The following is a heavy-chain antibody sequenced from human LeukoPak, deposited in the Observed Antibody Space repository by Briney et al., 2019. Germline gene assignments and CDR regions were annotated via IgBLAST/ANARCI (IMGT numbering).Heavy chain of an antibody. J-gene: IGHJ3*02. D-gene: IGHD1-26*01. CDR3: AHRFGGGNYYEDAFDI. Sequence: ESGPTLVKPTETLMLTCTFSGFSLSTSGVGVGWIRQPPGKALEWLALIYWDDDKRYRPSLKSRLTITKDTSKNQVVLTMTNMDPVDTATYYCAHRFGGGNYYEDAFDIWGQGTMVTVSS. V-gene: IGHV2-5*02. CDR1: GFSLSTSGVG. CDR2: IYWDDDK.